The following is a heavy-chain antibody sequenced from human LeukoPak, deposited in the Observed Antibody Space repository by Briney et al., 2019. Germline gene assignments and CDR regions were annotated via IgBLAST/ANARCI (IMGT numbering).Heavy chain of an antibody. CDR1: GFTFSTYG. J-gene: IGHJ4*02. CDR3: ARDQAAGRVFDY. Sequence: GGSLGLSCAASGFTFSTYGMHWVRQAPGKGLEWVAVIWYDGSNKYYADSVKGRFTISRDNSKNTLYLQMNSLRAEDTAVYYCARDQAAGRVFDYWGQGTLVTVSS. D-gene: IGHD6-25*01. CDR2: IWYDGSNK. V-gene: IGHV3-33*01.